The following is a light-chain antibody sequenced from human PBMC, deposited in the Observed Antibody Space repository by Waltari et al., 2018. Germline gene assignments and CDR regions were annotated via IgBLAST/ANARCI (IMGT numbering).Light chain of an antibody. CDR2: INSDGNH. CDR1: SGYSSYA. Sequence: QLLLTQSPSASASLGASVKLTCPLSSGYSSYAIAWHQQQPEKGPRYLMKINSDGNHTKGDGIPYRFSGSSSGSERYLIISSLQSEDEADYYCQTWGTGIHVVFGGGTKVTVL. V-gene: IGLV4-69*01. J-gene: IGLJ2*01. CDR3: QTWGTGIHVV.